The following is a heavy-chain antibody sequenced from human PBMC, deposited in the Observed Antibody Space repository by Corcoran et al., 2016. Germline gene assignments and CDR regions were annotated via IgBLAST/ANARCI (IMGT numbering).Heavy chain of an antibody. J-gene: IGHJ5*02. CDR3: ARQVGAVAPLNWFDP. Sequence: QVQLQESGPGLVKPSETLSLTCTVSGGSIYSYYWSWIRQPPGKGLEWIGNIYYSGSTNYNPSLKSRVTISVDTSKNQLSLKLNSVTAAETAVYYCARQVGAVAPLNWFDPWGQGTLVTVSS. D-gene: IGHD2-15*01. V-gene: IGHV4-59*08. CDR1: GGSIYSYY. CDR2: IYYSGST.